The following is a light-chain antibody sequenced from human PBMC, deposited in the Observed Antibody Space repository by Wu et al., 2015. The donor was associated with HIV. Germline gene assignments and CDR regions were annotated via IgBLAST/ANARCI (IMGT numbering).Light chain of an antibody. CDR3: QQYGSSPL. CDR2: SAS. J-gene: IGKJ2*01. V-gene: IGKV3-20*01. Sequence: EIVLTQSPGTLSLSPGERATLSCRASQSVSNNYLAWYQQKPGQAPRLLIYSASSRATGIPDRFSGSGSGTDFTLTISRLEPEDFAVYYCQQYGSSPLFGQGTKLEIK. CDR1: QSVSNNY.